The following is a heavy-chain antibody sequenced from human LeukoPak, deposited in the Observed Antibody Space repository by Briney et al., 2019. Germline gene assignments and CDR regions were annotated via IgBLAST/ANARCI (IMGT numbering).Heavy chain of an antibody. J-gene: IGHJ4*02. Sequence: PSETLSLTCTVSGGSISSSYWTWIRQPPGKGLKWIGYINYTGSTKDNPSLKSRVTISVDTSKNRFSLKLSSVTAADTAMYYCARGRPICDYWGQGTLVTVSS. CDR3: ARGRPICDY. CDR2: INYTGST. CDR1: GGSISSSY. D-gene: IGHD2-2*02. V-gene: IGHV4-59*08.